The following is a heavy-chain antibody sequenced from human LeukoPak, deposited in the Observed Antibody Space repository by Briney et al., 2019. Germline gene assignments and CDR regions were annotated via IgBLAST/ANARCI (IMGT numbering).Heavy chain of an antibody. CDR1: GGSISSSSYY. Sequence: SETLSLTCTVSGGSISSSSYYWGWIRQPPGRGLEWIVSIYYSGTTYDNPSLKSRVTISVDTSKNQFSLKLSSVTAADTAVYYCARHLNNYGDYHFGFDYWGQGPLVTVSP. CDR3: ARHLNNYGDYHFGFDY. CDR2: IYYSGTT. D-gene: IGHD4-17*01. V-gene: IGHV4-39*01. J-gene: IGHJ4*02.